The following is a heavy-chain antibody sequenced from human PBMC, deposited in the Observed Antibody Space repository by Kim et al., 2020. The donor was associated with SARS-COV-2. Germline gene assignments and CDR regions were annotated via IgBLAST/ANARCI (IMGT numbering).Heavy chain of an antibody. V-gene: IGHV3-15*01. CDR1: GFPFSNAW. D-gene: IGHD6-25*01. J-gene: IGHJ4*02. CDR3: TAVPSSGRNFDY. Sequence: GGSLRLSCAASGFPFSNAWMSWVRPAPGKGLEWVGRIKSKTDGGTTDYASPVKGRFTISRDDSKTTLSLQMNSLKTEDTAVYYCTAVPSSGRNFDYWGQGTLVTVSS. CDR2: IKSKTDGGTT.